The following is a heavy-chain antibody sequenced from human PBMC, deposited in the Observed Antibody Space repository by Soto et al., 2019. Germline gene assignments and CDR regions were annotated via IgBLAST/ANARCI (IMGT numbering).Heavy chain of an antibody. Sequence: QVQLVQSGAEVKKPGSSVRVSCKASGYSFSKYTVNCVRQAPRQGLEWMGGIIPRFGTTNYAPTLQGRVTITADQSMHTVYMELSSLRSEDTALYYCARGRGLYNSGRSQLDSWGQGTLVTVSS. D-gene: IGHD1-1*01. CDR2: IIPRFGTT. V-gene: IGHV1-69*01. CDR3: ARGRGLYNSGRSQLDS. J-gene: IGHJ4*02. CDR1: GYSFSKYT.